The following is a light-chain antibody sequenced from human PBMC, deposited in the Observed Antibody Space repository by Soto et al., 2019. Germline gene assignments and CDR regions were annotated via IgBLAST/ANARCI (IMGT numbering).Light chain of an antibody. Sequence: DLQMTQSPSSVSASVGDRVTITCRASQDISDWLAWHQQKPGKAPKLLIYAATTLHSGVPSRFSSSGSGTDFTLTISSLQPEDFATYYCQQGHTFPLTFGGGTKVEIK. J-gene: IGKJ4*01. V-gene: IGKV1-12*01. CDR3: QQGHTFPLT. CDR1: QDISDW. CDR2: AAT.